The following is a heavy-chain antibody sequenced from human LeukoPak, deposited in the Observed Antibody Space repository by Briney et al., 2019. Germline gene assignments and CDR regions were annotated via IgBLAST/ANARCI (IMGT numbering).Heavy chain of an antibody. CDR1: GFTFSTYA. D-gene: IGHD5/OR15-5a*01. Sequence: GGSLRLSCAASGFTFSTYAMSWVRQAPGKGLEWVSLITGSGDTTYYADSVKGRFTISRDNSKNTLYLQMNSLRAEDTAIYYCANLKVYAFDIWGQGTMVTVS. CDR2: ITGSGDTT. V-gene: IGHV3-23*01. J-gene: IGHJ3*02. CDR3: ANLKVYAFDI.